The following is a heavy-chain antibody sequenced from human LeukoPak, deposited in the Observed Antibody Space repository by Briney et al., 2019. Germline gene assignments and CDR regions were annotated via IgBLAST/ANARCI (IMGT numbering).Heavy chain of an antibody. CDR3: ARIFAPYDFWSGYYGPDY. CDR1: GFTFSSYA. CDR2: IKQDGSEK. J-gene: IGHJ4*02. Sequence: GGSLRLSCAASGFTFSSYAMSWVRQAPGKGLEWVANIKQDGSEKYYVDSVKGRFTISRDNSKNTLYLQMNSLRAEDTAVYYCARIFAPYDFWSGYYGPDYWGQGTLVTVSS. V-gene: IGHV3-7*01. D-gene: IGHD3-3*01.